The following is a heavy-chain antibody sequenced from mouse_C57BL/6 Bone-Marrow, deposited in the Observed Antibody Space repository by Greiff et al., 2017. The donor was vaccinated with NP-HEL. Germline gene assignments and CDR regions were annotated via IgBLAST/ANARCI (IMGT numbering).Heavy chain of an antibody. CDR2: IFPGSGST. Sequence: QVQLKESGPELVKPGASVKISCKASGYTFTDYYINWVKQRPGQGLEWIGWIFPGSGSTYYNEKFKGKATLTVDKSSSTAYMLLSSLTSEASAVYFCARNDYPSYYAMDYWGQGTSVTVSS. V-gene: IGHV1-75*01. CDR1: GYTFTDYY. CDR3: ARNDYPSYYAMDY. J-gene: IGHJ4*01. D-gene: IGHD2-4*01.